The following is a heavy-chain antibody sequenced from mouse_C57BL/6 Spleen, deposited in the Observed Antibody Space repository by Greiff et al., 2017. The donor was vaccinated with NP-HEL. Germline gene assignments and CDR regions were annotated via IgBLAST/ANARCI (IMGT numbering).Heavy chain of an antibody. V-gene: IGHV1-64*01. CDR2: IHPNSGST. D-gene: IGHD2-14*01. J-gene: IGHJ4*01. CDR1: GYTFTSYW. Sequence: QQPGAELVKPGASVKLSCKASGYTFTSYWMHWVKQRPGQGLEWIGMIHPNSGSTNYNEKFKSKATLTVDKSSSTAYMQLSSLTSEDSAVYYCARDREYAMDYWGQGTSVTVSS. CDR3: ARDREYAMDY.